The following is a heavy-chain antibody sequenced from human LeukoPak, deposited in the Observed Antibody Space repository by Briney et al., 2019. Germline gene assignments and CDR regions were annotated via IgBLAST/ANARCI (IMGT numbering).Heavy chain of an antibody. V-gene: IGHV3-33*01. CDR3: ARDCSIAGLDFDY. CDR2: IWFDESRK. Sequence: PGRSLRLSCVASGFTFSNYGMHWVRQAPGKGLEWVAVIWFDESRKYYADSVKGRFTISRDTSKNTLYLQMNGLRAEDTAVYYCARDCSIAGLDFDYWGQGTLVTVSS. CDR1: GFTFSNYG. J-gene: IGHJ4*02. D-gene: IGHD1-20*01.